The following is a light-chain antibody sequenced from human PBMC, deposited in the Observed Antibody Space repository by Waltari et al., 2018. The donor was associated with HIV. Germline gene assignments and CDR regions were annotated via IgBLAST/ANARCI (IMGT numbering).Light chain of an antibody. V-gene: IGLV3-21*04. Sequence: SYVLTQPHSVSVAPGKTARITWGGGRIGSQRVNWYQQKLGQAAVMVTDYDIERPSGLPERFSGSTPGRTASLPISGVEAGDEAAYYCPIWHRITDQWVFGGGTKLTVL. CDR1: RIGSQR. J-gene: IGLJ3*02. CDR2: YDI. CDR3: PIWHRITDQWV.